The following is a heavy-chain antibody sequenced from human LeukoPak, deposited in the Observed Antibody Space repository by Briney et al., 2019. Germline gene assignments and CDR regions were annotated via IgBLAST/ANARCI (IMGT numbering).Heavy chain of an antibody. CDR3: ARGGYSSSWYKSQNQYFDY. CDR1: GYTFTGYY. J-gene: IGHJ4*02. Sequence: AASVKVSCKASGYTFTGYYMHWVRQAPGQGLEWMGWINPNSGGTNYAQKFQGRVTMTRDTSISTAYMELSRLRSEDTAVYYCARGGYSSSWYKSQNQYFDYWGQGTLVTVSS. CDR2: INPNSGGT. D-gene: IGHD6-13*01. V-gene: IGHV1-2*02.